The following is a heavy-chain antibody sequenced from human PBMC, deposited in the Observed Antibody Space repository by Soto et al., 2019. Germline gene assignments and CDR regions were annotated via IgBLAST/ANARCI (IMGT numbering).Heavy chain of an antibody. CDR2: ISGSGGST. Sequence: PGGSVRLSCAASGFTFSSYAMSWVRRAPGKGLEWVSAISGSGGSTYYADSVKGRFTISRDNSKNTLYMQMNSLRAEDTAVYYCANLRVAVAGKGYSGPGTLVTVSS. CDR3: ANLRVAVAGKGY. J-gene: IGHJ4*02. D-gene: IGHD6-19*01. CDR1: GFTFSSYA. V-gene: IGHV3-23*01.